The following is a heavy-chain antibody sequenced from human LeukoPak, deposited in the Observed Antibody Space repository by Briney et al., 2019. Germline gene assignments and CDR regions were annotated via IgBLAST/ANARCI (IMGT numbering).Heavy chain of an antibody. D-gene: IGHD6-19*01. CDR3: ARGGEQWLVPNDY. V-gene: IGHV1-8*01. J-gene: IGHJ4*02. CDR2: MNPNSGNT. CDR1: GYTFTSYD. Sequence: ASVKVSCKASGYTFTSYDINWVRQATEQGLEWMGWMNPNSGNTGYAQKFQGRVTMTRNTSISTAYMEPSSLRSEDTAVYYRARGGEQWLVPNDYWGQGTLVTVSS.